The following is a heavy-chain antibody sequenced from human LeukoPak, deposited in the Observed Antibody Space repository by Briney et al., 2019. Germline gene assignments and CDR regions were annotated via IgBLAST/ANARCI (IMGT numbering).Heavy chain of an antibody. J-gene: IGHJ4*02. CDR2: IYYSGST. Sequence: SETLSLTCTVSGGSISSSSYYWGWIRQPPGKGLEWIGSIYYSGSTYYNPSLKSRVTISVDASKNQFSLKLSYVTAADTAVYYCASRRAAAGTVWGQGTLVTVSS. CDR3: ASRRAAAGTV. D-gene: IGHD6-13*01. CDR1: GGSISSSSYY. V-gene: IGHV4-39*01.